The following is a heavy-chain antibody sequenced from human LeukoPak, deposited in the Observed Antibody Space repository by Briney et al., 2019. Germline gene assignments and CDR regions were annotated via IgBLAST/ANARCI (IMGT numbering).Heavy chain of an antibody. CDR2: IYYSGST. Sequence: SETLSLTCTVSGGSISSSSYYWGWIRQPPGKGLEWIGSIYYSGSTYYNPSLKSRVTISVDTSKNQFSLELSSVTAADTAVYYCARLLRYFDWLSSGYFDYWGQGTLVTVSS. J-gene: IGHJ4*02. D-gene: IGHD3-9*01. V-gene: IGHV4-39*01. CDR1: GGSISSSSYY. CDR3: ARLLRYFDWLSSGYFDY.